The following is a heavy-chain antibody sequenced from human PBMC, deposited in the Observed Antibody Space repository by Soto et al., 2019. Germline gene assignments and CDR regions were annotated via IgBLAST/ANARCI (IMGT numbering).Heavy chain of an antibody. Sequence: ASVKVACKASGYTFTGYYVHWVRQAPGQGVELMVGINPNSGGTNYAQNVQGRVTITRDTSISTAYMELSRLRSDDTAVYYCASAGGKYNRSGCYLRFDYWGDGTLETDSS. J-gene: IGHJ4*01. CDR1: GYTFTGYY. CDR2: INPNSGGT. CDR3: ASAGGKYNRSGCYLRFDY. D-gene: IGHD3-22*01. V-gene: IGHV1-2*02.